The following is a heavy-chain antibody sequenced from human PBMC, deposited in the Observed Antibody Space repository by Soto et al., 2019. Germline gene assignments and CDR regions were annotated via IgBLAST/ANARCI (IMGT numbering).Heavy chain of an antibody. CDR3: ARGDMWLRLGGMDV. Sequence: EVQLVESGGGLVKPGGSLRLSCAASGFTFSSYSMNWVRQAPGKGLEWVSSISSSSSYIYYADSVKGRFTISRDNAKNSLYLQMNSLRAEDTAVYYCARGDMWLRLGGMDVWGQGTTVTVSS. D-gene: IGHD5-12*01. CDR2: ISSSSSYI. J-gene: IGHJ6*02. V-gene: IGHV3-21*01. CDR1: GFTFSSYS.